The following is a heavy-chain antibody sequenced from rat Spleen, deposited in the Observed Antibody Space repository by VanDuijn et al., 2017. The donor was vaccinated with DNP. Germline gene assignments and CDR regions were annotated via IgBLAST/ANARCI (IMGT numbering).Heavy chain of an antibody. Sequence: EVQLVESGGGLVQPGRSMKLSCAASGFTFSNYGMAWVRQAPKKGLEWVADISYDGGSTYYRDPVKGRFSLSRDNAKSTLYLQMDSLRSEDTATYYGTIYSSYMKVMDAWGQGASVTVSS. V-gene: IGHV5-20*01. D-gene: IGHD1-2*01. J-gene: IGHJ4*01. CDR3: TIYSSYMKVMDA. CDR2: ISYDGGST. CDR1: GFTFSNYG.